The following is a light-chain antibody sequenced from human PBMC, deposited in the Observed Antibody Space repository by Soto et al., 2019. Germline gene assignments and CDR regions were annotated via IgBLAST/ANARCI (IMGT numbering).Light chain of an antibody. V-gene: IGLV2-14*03. CDR2: DVN. CDR1: SSDIGAYNY. CDR3: TSWTTSTTMI. J-gene: IGLJ2*01. Sequence: QSVLTQPASVSGSPGQSITISCTGNSSDIGAYNYVSWYQQHPGKAPKLMIYDVNIRPSGVSNRFSGSKSGNTASLTISGLQAEDEADYYCTSWTTSTTMIFGGGTKVTVL.